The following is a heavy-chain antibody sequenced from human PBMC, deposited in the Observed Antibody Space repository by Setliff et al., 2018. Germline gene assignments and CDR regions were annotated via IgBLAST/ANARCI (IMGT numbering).Heavy chain of an antibody. CDR2: IYYSGST. D-gene: IGHD2-21*02. J-gene: IGHJ6*03. Sequence: PSETLSLTCTVSGGSISSYYWSWIRQPPGKGLEWIGYIYYSGSTNYNPSLKSRVTISVDTSKNQFSLKLSSVTAADTAVYYCARCGGDHCCPLYYYYYMDVWGKGITVTVSS. CDR1: GGSISSYY. CDR3: ARCGGDHCCPLYYYYYMDV. V-gene: IGHV4-59*08.